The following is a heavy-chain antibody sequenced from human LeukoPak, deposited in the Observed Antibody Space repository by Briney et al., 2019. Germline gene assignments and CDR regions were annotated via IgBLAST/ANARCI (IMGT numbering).Heavy chain of an antibody. V-gene: IGHV3-7*01. D-gene: IGHD3-3*01. CDR1: GFTFSSYA. CDR3: ARDDHDFWTGYYYYMDV. Sequence: GGSLRLSCAASGFTFSSYAMSWVRQAPGKGLEWVANINQDGSEKYYVDSVKGRFTISRDNAKNSLYLQMNSLRAEDTAVYYCARDDHDFWTGYYYYMDVWGKGTTVTVSS. CDR2: INQDGSEK. J-gene: IGHJ6*03.